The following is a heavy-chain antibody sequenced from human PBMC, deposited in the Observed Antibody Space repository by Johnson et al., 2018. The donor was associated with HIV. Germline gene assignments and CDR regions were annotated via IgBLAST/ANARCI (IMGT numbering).Heavy chain of an antibody. J-gene: IGHJ3*02. CDR1: GFTFDDYA. CDR3: AKAREYDSTGHDAFDI. Sequence: QVQLVESGGGVVRPGGSLRLSCAASGFTFDDYAMSWVRQAPGKGLEWVAVISYDGSNKYYADSVTGRFTISRDNSKNTLYLQMNSLRAEDTAVYYCAKAREYDSTGHDAFDIWGQGTMVTVSS. V-gene: IGHV3-30*04. D-gene: IGHD3-22*01. CDR2: ISYDGSNK.